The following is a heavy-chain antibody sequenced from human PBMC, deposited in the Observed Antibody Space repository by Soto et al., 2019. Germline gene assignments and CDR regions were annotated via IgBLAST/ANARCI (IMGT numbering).Heavy chain of an antibody. CDR3: AKDRRAGGNYGFYSDF. CDR1: GFTFSSYG. V-gene: IGHV3-23*04. CDR2: SSATGAGT. J-gene: IGHJ4*02. D-gene: IGHD1-7*01. Sequence: EMQLVESGGGLVQPGGSLRLSCAASGFTFSSYGMAWVRQAPGKGLEWVSFSSATGAGTYFADSVKARFTISRNNSKNTLYLQMSSLRADDTAVYYCAKDRRAGGNYGFYSDFWGQGALVIVSS.